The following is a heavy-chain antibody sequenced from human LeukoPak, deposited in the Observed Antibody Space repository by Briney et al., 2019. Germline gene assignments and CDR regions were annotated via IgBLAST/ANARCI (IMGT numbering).Heavy chain of an antibody. CDR1: GFTFSSYW. Sequence: GGSLRLSCAASGFTFSSYWMHWVRQAPGKGLVWVSRINTDGSITDYADSVKGRFTISRDNAKNTLYLQVDSLRAEDTAIYYCVRPDIVTVPLGCWGQGTLVTVSS. CDR3: VRPDIVTVPLGC. J-gene: IGHJ4*02. V-gene: IGHV3-74*01. D-gene: IGHD2-2*01. CDR2: INTDGSIT.